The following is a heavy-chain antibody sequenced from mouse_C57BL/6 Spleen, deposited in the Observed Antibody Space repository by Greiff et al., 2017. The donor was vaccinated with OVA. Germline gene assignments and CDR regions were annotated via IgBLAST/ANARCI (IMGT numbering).Heavy chain of an antibody. Sequence: VQLQQSGAELVRPGASVKLSCTASGFNIKDYYMHWVKQRPEQGLEWIGRIDPEDGDTEYAPKFQGKATMTADTSSNTAYLQLSSLTSEDTAVYCCTTVSYYYGSSYDYWGQGTTLTVSS. CDR3: TTVSYYYGSSYDY. CDR2: IDPEDGDT. D-gene: IGHD1-1*01. CDR1: GFNIKDYY. V-gene: IGHV14-1*01. J-gene: IGHJ2*01.